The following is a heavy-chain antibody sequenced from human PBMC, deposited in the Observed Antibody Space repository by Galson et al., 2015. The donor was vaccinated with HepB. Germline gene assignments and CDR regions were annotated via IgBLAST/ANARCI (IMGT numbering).Heavy chain of an antibody. CDR3: ARARVTCSGGSCYFFPLNY. Sequence: SVKVSCKASGYTFTGYYMHWVRQAPGQGLEWMGWINPNSGGTNYAQKFQGRVTMTRDTPISTAYMELSRLRSDDTAVYYCARARVTCSGGSCYFFPLNYWGQGTLVTVSS. CDR1: GYTFTGYY. V-gene: IGHV1-2*02. J-gene: IGHJ4*02. CDR2: INPNSGGT. D-gene: IGHD2-15*01.